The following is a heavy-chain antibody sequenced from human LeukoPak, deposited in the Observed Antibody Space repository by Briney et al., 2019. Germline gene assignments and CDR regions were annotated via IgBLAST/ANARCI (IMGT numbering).Heavy chain of an antibody. V-gene: IGHV4-59*01. CDR3: ARGVIQLSTDAFDI. J-gene: IGHJ3*02. CDR1: GGSINNYY. D-gene: IGHD5-18*01. CDR2: IYYSGST. Sequence: SETLSLTCTVSGGSINNYYWSWIRQPPGMGLEWIGYIYYSGSTNYNPSLKGRVTISVDTSKNQFSLKLSSVTAADTAVYYCARGVIQLSTDAFDIWGQGTMVTVSS.